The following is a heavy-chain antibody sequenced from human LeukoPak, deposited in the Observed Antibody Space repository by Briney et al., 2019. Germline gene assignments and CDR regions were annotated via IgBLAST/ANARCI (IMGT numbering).Heavy chain of an antibody. CDR3: ARGRAYDSSGYYPQLFDY. CDR2: IWYDGSHK. J-gene: IGHJ4*02. Sequence: GGSLRLSCAASGFTFSSYGMHWVRPAPGKGLEWVAVIWYDGSHKYYADSVKGRFTISRDNSKNTLYLQMNSLRAEDTAVYYCARGRAYDSSGYYPQLFDYWGQGTLVTVSS. V-gene: IGHV3-33*01. CDR1: GFTFSSYG. D-gene: IGHD3-22*01.